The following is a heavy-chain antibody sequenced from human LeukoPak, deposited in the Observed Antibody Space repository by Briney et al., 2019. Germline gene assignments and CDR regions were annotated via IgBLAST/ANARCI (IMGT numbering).Heavy chain of an antibody. D-gene: IGHD3-10*01. CDR3: AKAAGGTGSYYTPLGY. V-gene: IGHV3-30*02. CDR2: IRYDGSNK. Sequence: GGSLRLSCAASGFTFSSYGMHWVRQAPGKGLEWVAFIRYDGSNKYYADSVKGRFTISRDNSKNTLYLQMNSLRAEDTAVYYCAKAAGGTGSYYTPLGYWGQGTLVTVSS. J-gene: IGHJ4*02. CDR1: GFTFSSYG.